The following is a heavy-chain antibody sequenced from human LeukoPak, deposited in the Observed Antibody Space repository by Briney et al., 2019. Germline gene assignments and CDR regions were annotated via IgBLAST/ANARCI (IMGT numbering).Heavy chain of an antibody. CDR3: ARGYYSIDKWFDP. CDR2: IHHSGLA. V-gene: IGHV4-38-2*02. D-gene: IGHD3-10*01. Sequence: SETLSLTCSVSGYSISNGYYWGWIRQPPGKGLEWIGTIHHSGLAYYTPSLKSRATISVDKSKNQFSLRLTSVTAADTAVYFSARGYYSIDKWFDPWGQGTLVTVSS. J-gene: IGHJ5*02. CDR1: GYSISNGYY.